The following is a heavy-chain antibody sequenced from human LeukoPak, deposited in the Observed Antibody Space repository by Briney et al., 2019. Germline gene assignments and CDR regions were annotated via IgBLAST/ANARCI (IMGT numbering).Heavy chain of an antibody. CDR2: ISPYNGKT. V-gene: IGHV1-18*01. CDR3: ARARQQLVWANWFDP. Sequence: ASVKVSCKASGYTFTSYGISWVRQAPGQGLEWMGWISPYNGKTKYAQKLQGRVTMTTETSTSTAYMELRSLRSDDTAVYYCARARQQLVWANWFDPWGQGTLVTVSS. D-gene: IGHD6-13*01. CDR1: GYTFTSYG. J-gene: IGHJ5*02.